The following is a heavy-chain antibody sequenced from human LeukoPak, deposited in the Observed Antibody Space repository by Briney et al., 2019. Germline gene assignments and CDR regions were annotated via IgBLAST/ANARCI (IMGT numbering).Heavy chain of an antibody. Sequence: GGSLRLSCTASGFTFSTYSMNWVRQAPGKGLECVSSISSSGAYIYYADSVKGRFTISRDNAKKSLYLQMNSLRAEDTAIYYCVGNYYDSSGLDYWGQGTLVTVSS. CDR1: GFTFSTYS. V-gene: IGHV3-21*01. J-gene: IGHJ4*02. CDR3: VGNYYDSSGLDY. CDR2: ISSSGAYI. D-gene: IGHD3-22*01.